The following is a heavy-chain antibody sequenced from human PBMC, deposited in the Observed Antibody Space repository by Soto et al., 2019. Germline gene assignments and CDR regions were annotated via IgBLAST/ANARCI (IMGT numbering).Heavy chain of an antibody. CDR1: GFTFSSYS. J-gene: IGHJ4*02. Sequence: GGSLRLSCAASGFTFSSYSMNWVRQAPGKGLEWVSSISSSSSYIYYADSVKGRFTISRDNAKNSLYLQMNSLRAEDTAVYYCARGRYSRDSSSWYWGQGTLVTVSS. V-gene: IGHV3-21*01. CDR3: ARGRYSRDSSSWY. D-gene: IGHD6-13*01. CDR2: ISSSSSYI.